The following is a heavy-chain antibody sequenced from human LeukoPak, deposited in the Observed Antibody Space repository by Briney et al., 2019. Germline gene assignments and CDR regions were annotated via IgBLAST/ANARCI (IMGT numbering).Heavy chain of an antibody. CDR2: IIPIFGTA. J-gene: IGHJ6*04. V-gene: IGHV1-69*05. D-gene: IGHD3-10*01. CDR1: GGTFGSYA. Sequence: SVKVSCKASGGTFGSYAISWVRQAPGQGLEWMGGIIPIFGTANCAQKFQGRVTITTDESTSTAYMELSSLRSEDTAVYYCRITMVRGVPMDVWGKGTTVTVSS. CDR3: RITMVRGVPMDV.